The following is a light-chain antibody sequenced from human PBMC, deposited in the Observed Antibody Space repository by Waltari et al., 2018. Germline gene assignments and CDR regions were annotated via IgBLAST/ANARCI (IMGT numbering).Light chain of an antibody. CDR2: GNS. CDR3: QAYDNSLTGSEV. J-gene: IGLJ3*02. CDR1: SSNIGAGYD. Sequence: QSVLTQPPSVSGAPGQRVTISCTGSSSNIGAGYDVHWYQQLPGTAPKLLIYGNSNRPSVVPDRFSGSKSGTSASLAITVLQAEDEADYYCQAYDNSLTGSEVFGGGTKLTVL. V-gene: IGLV1-40*01.